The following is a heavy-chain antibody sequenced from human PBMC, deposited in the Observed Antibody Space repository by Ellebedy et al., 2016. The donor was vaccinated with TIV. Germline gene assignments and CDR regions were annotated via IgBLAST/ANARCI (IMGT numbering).Heavy chain of an antibody. CDR1: GFTFSSHA. D-gene: IGHD4-17*01. Sequence: PGGSLRLSCAASGFTFSSHAMSRVRQAPGKGLEWVSTISRSGDSTYYADSVKGRFTISRDNSKNTLYLQMSSLKAEDTAVYYCADYGTKPGGSEYWGQGTLVTVSS. J-gene: IGHJ4*02. CDR2: ISRSGDST. CDR3: ADYGTKPGGSEY. V-gene: IGHV3-23*01.